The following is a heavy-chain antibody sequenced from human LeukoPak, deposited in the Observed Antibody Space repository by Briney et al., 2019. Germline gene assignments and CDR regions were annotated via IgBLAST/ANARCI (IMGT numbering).Heavy chain of an antibody. J-gene: IGHJ2*01. CDR3: ARVYYSNSYDYWYFDL. CDR1: GGSIRSYY. D-gene: IGHD4-11*01. CDR2: IYYSGST. V-gene: IGHV4-59*01. Sequence: SETLSLTCTVSGGSIRSYYWSWIRQPPGKGLEWIAYIYYSGSTNDNPSLKSRVTISVDTSKNQFSLKLSSVTAADTAVYYCARVYYSNSYDYWYFDLWGRGTLVTVSS.